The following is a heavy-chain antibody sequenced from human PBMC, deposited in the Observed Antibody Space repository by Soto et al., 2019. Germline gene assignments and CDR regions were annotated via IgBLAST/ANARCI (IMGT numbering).Heavy chain of an antibody. Sequence: ASVKVSCKASGGTFSSYTISWVRQAPGQGLEWMGRIIPILGIANYAQKFQGRVTITADKSTSTAYMELSSLRSEDTAVYYCARDCTACYYDSSGYYPYYYYGMDVWGQGTTVTVSS. V-gene: IGHV1-69*04. CDR2: IIPILGIA. D-gene: IGHD3-22*01. J-gene: IGHJ6*02. CDR1: GGTFSSYT. CDR3: ARDCTACYYDSSGYYPYYYYGMDV.